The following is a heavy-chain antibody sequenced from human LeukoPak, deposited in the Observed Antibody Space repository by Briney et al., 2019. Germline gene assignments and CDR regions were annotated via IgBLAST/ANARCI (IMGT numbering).Heavy chain of an antibody. Sequence: GGSLRLSCAASGFIFSSYAMSWVRQAPGKGLEWVSSISSSSSYIYYADSVKGRFTISRDNAKNSLYLQMNSLRAEDTAVYYCARSLAGYSYGQSDYWGQGTLVTVSS. CDR1: GFIFSSYA. CDR2: ISSSSSYI. CDR3: ARSLAGYSYGQSDY. J-gene: IGHJ4*02. V-gene: IGHV3-21*01. D-gene: IGHD5-18*01.